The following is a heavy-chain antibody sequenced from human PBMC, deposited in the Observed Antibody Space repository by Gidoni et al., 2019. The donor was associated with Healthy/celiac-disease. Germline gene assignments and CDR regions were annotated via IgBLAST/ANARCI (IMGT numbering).Heavy chain of an antibody. Sequence: EVQLVESGGGLVKPGGSLRLSCAASGFTFSNAWMSWVSQAPGKGLEWVGRIKSKTDGGTTDYAAPVKGRFTISRDDSKNTLYLQMNSLKTEDTAVYYCTTPYYDFWSGYPTDSYYYYYMDVWGKGTTVTVSS. CDR2: IKSKTDGGTT. D-gene: IGHD3-3*01. J-gene: IGHJ6*03. V-gene: IGHV3-15*01. CDR3: TTPYYDFWSGYPTDSYYYYYMDV. CDR1: GFTFSNAW.